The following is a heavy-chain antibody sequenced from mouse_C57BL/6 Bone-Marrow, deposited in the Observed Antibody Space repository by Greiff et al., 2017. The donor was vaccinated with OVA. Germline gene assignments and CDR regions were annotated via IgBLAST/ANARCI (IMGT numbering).Heavy chain of an antibody. Sequence: VQLQQPGAELVKPGASVKLSCKASGYTFTSYWMHWVKQRPGQGLEWIGMIHPNSGSTNYNEKFKSKATLTVDKSSSTAYMPLSSLTSEDSAVYYCARWSFGTTPYYFDYWGQGTTLTVSS. CDR1: GYTFTSYW. D-gene: IGHD1-1*01. CDR2: IHPNSGST. CDR3: ARWSFGTTPYYFDY. J-gene: IGHJ2*01. V-gene: IGHV1-64*01.